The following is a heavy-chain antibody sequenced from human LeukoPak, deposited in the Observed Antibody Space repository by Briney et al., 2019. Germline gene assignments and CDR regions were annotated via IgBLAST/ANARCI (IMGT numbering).Heavy chain of an antibody. Sequence: ASVKVSCKPSGYTFSRYDLHWVRQAPGQGLEWMGWINPNTGATIYAEKFQGRVTMTRDTSLDTAYMEMGCLKSDDTAVYYCARDRRDRGWPRPASFGFWGQGTLITVSS. D-gene: IGHD6-19*01. V-gene: IGHV1-2*02. J-gene: IGHJ4*02. CDR1: GYTFSRYD. CDR2: INPNTGAT. CDR3: ARDRRDRGWPRPASFGF.